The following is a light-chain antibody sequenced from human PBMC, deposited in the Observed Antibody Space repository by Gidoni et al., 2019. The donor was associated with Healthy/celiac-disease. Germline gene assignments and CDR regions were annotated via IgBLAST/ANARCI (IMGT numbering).Light chain of an antibody. CDR3: QQYGSTPPMYT. J-gene: IGKJ2*01. CDR1: QSVSSSY. V-gene: IGKV3-20*01. Sequence: ELVWTHPPPPLPLSPGERATLSCRASQSVSSSYLASYQQKPGQAPRLLIYGASSRATSIPDRFSGSGSWTEFTITISRLEHEDDAVYYCQQYGSTPPMYTFGQGTKLEIK. CDR2: GAS.